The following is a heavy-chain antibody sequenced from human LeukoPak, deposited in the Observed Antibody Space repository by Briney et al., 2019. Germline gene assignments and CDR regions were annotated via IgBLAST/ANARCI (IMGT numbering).Heavy chain of an antibody. CDR1: GGSISSYY. J-gene: IGHJ6*02. CDR2: IYTSGST. V-gene: IGHV4-4*07. D-gene: IGHD6-19*01. Sequence: SETLSLTCTVSGGSISSYYWSWIRQPAGKGLEWIGRIYTSGSTNYIPSLKSRVTMSVDTSKNQFSLKLSSVTAADTAVYYCARVRSGWSPENYYYYGMDVWGQGTTVTVSS. CDR3: ARVRSGWSPENYYYYGMDV.